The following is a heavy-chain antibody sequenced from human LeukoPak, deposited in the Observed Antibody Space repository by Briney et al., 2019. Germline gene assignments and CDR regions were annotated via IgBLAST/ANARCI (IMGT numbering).Heavy chain of an antibody. D-gene: IGHD3-3*01. CDR2: IRYDGSNK. CDR1: GFTFSSYG. V-gene: IGHV3-30*02. J-gene: IGHJ4*02. Sequence: GGSLRLSCAASGFTFSSYGMHWVRQAPGKGLEWVAFIRYDGSNKYYADSVKGRFTISRDNSKNTLYLQMNSLRAEDTAVYYCAKQDYDFWSGRPYYFDYWGQGTLVTVSS. CDR3: AKQDYDFWSGRPYYFDY.